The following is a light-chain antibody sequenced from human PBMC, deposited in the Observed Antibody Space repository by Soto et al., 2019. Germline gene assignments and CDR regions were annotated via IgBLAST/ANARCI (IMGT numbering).Light chain of an antibody. CDR1: QSVSSSY. J-gene: IGKJ2*01. CDR2: VAS. V-gene: IGKV3-20*01. Sequence: EIVLTQSPGTLSSSPGEKATLSCRASQSVSSSYLAWYQQKPGQAHSLLIYVASSRATGIPDRFSGSGSETDFTLTISRLEPEDFAVYYCQQYGRSPYTFGQGTKMEIK. CDR3: QQYGRSPYT.